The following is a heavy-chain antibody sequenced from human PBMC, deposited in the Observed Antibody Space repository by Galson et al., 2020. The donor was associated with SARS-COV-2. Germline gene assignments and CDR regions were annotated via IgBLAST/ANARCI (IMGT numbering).Heavy chain of an antibody. Sequence: SVKVSCKASGGTFSSYAISWVRQAPGQGLEWMGGIIPILGIANYAQKFQGRVTITADKSTSTAYMELSSLRSEDTAVYYCARAIPPRYHTSLEWFAPDYWGQGTLVTVSS. CDR1: GGTFSSYA. V-gene: IGHV1-69*10. D-gene: IGHD3-3*01. J-gene: IGHJ4*02. CDR2: IIPILGIA. CDR3: ARAIPPRYHTSLEWFAPDY.